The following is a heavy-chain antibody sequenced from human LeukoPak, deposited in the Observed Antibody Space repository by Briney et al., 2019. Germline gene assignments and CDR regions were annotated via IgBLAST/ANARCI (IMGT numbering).Heavy chain of an antibody. V-gene: IGHV4-30-2*01. Sequence: SETLSLTCAVSGGSISSGGYSWSWIRQPPGKGLEWIGYIYHSGSTYYNPSLKGRVTLSVDRSKNQFSLKLSSVTAADTAVYYCARGEYYYDSSGYLIRDWGQGTLVTVSS. CDR2: IYHSGST. J-gene: IGHJ4*02. CDR3: ARGEYYYDSSGYLIRD. CDR1: GGSISSGGYS. D-gene: IGHD3-22*01.